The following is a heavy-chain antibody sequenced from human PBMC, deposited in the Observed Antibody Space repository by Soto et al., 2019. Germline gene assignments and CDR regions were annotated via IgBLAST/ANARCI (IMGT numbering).Heavy chain of an antibody. Sequence: GGSLRLSCAASGFTFSSYGMHWVRQAPGKGLEWVAVIWYDGSNKYYADSVKGRFTISRDNSKNTLYLQMNSLRAEDTAVYYCARAPSGWFFDYWGQGTLVTVSS. J-gene: IGHJ4*02. CDR3: ARAPSGWFFDY. CDR1: GFTFSSYG. CDR2: IWYDGSNK. V-gene: IGHV3-33*01. D-gene: IGHD6-19*01.